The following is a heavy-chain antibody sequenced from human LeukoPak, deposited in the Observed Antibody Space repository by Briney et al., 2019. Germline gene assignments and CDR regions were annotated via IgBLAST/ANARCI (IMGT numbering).Heavy chain of an antibody. J-gene: IGHJ4*02. CDR1: GFTFSNYW. V-gene: IGHV3-74*01. D-gene: IGHD5-24*01. CDR2: INADGSTI. CDR3: ATAGNYRFDY. Sequence: GGPLRLFCAASGFTFSNYWMHWVRQAPGKGLVWVSRINADGSTINYADSVKGRFTISRDNAKNTLYLQMNSLTAEDTALYYCATAGNYRFDYWGQGILVTVSS.